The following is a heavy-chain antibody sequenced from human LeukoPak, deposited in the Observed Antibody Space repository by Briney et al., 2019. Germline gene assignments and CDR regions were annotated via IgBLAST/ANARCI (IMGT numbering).Heavy chain of an antibody. CDR3: AGQSRLGYCSGGSCYSQPFDP. CDR1: GFTFSSYG. J-gene: IGHJ5*02. CDR2: ISSSGFNI. V-gene: IGHV3-48*04. Sequence: GGSLRLSCAASGFTFSSYGMHWVRQAPGKGLEWVSYISSSGFNIYYADSVKGRFTISRDNAKNSLYLQMNSLRAEDTAVYYCAGQSRLGYCSGGSCYSQPFDPWGQGTLVTVSS. D-gene: IGHD2-15*01.